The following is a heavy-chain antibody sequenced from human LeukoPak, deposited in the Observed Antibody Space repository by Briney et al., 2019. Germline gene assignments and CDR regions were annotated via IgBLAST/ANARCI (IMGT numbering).Heavy chain of an antibody. CDR1: GGSFSGYF. CDR2: INHSGST. V-gene: IGHV4-34*01. J-gene: IGHJ4*02. Sequence: SETLSLTCAVSGGSFSGYFWTWIRQPPGQGLEWIGEINHSGSTNYSPSLKSRVTISLDTSKSQFSLKLSSVTAADTAVYFCARGPTTDYDVLTGYYYFDYWGQGTLVTVSS. CDR3: ARGPTTDYDVLTGYYYFDY. D-gene: IGHD3-9*01.